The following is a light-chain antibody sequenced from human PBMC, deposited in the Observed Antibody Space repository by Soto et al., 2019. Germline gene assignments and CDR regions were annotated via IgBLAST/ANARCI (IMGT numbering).Light chain of an antibody. J-gene: IGKJ2*01. CDR3: QQLKTYPYT. V-gene: IGKV1-9*01. CDR2: SAS. Sequence: IPLTQSPSSLSASVGDRVTLTCRASQDINKFLAWFQQTPGKAPKLLDYSASTVHSGVPSRFSGSGSGTDFALTISSLQPEDFATYYCQQLKTYPYTFGQGTRLDIK. CDR1: QDINKF.